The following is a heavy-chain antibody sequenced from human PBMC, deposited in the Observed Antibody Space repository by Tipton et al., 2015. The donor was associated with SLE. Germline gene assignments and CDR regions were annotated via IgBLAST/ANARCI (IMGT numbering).Heavy chain of an antibody. CDR1: GGSFSGYY. Sequence: TLSLTYAVYGGSFSGYYWSWIRQPPGKGLEWIGEINHSGSTNYNPSLKSRVTISVGTSKNQFSLKLSSVTAADTAVYYCAIRRGLYCSSTSCPVGFDPWGQGTLVTVSS. CDR3: AIRRGLYCSSTSCPVGFDP. J-gene: IGHJ5*02. V-gene: IGHV4-34*01. CDR2: INHSGST. D-gene: IGHD2-2*01.